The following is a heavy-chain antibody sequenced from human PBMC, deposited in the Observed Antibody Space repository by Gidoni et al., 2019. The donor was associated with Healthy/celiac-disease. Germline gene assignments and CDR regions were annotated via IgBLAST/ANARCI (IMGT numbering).Heavy chain of an antibody. J-gene: IGHJ6*02. CDR1: GGTFSSYA. V-gene: IGHV1-69*01. D-gene: IGHD2-15*01. CDR3: ATPGYCSGGSCYSSYYYYGMDV. CDR2: IIPIFGTA. Sequence: QVQLVQSGAEVKKPGSSVKVSCKASGGTFSSYAIRWVRQAPGQGLEWMGGIIPIFGTANYAQKFQGRVTITADESTSTAYMELSSLRSEDTAVYYCATPGYCSGGSCYSSYYYYGMDVWGQGTTVTVSS.